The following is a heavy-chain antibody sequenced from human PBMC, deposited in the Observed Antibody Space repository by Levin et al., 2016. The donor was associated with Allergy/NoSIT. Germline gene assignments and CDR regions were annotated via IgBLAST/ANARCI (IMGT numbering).Heavy chain of an antibody. Sequence: GGSLRLSCAASGFTFSTYAMTWVRQAPGKGLEWVSAISASGGRTYHADSVKGRFTISRDNSKNTLYLQMNSLRAEDTAVYYCAKEGGRILWPSYFDYWGQGALVTVSS. D-gene: IGHD2-21*01. CDR2: ISASGGRT. CDR3: AKEGGRILWPSYFDY. J-gene: IGHJ4*02. V-gene: IGHV3-23*01. CDR1: GFTFSTYA.